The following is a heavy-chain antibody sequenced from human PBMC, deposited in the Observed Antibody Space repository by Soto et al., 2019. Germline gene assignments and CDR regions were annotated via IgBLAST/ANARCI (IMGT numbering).Heavy chain of an antibody. Sequence: PGWSLRLSCASSVFTFISYAMHWVRQAPGKGLEWVAVISYDGSNKYYADSVKGRFTISRDNSKNTLYLQMNSLRAEDTAVYYCAREYSSSWYRLYYYYYYGMDVWGQGTTVTVSS. CDR2: ISYDGSNK. V-gene: IGHV3-30-3*01. CDR1: VFTFISYA. J-gene: IGHJ6*02. D-gene: IGHD6-13*01. CDR3: AREYSSSWYRLYYYYYYGMDV.